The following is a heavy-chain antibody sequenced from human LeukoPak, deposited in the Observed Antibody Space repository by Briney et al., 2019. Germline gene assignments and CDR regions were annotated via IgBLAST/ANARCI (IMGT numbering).Heavy chain of an antibody. D-gene: IGHD3-22*01. CDR3: ARSYDSSGYTLDY. V-gene: IGHV4-38-2*02. Sequence: SETLSLTCTVSGYSISSGYCWGFIRQPPGKRLELIGSIYHSGSTYYNPSLKSRVTISVDTSKNQFSLKLSSVTAADTAVYYCARSYDSSGYTLDYWGQGTLVTVSS. CDR1: GYSISSGYC. J-gene: IGHJ4*02. CDR2: IYHSGST.